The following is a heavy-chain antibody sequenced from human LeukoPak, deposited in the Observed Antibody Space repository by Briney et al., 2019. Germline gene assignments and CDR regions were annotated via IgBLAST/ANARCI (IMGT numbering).Heavy chain of an antibody. CDR2: IYYSGST. V-gene: IGHV4-59*01. CDR1: GGSISSYY. Sequence: SETLSLTCTVSGGSISSYYWSWIRQPPGKGLEWIGYIYYSGSTNYNPSLKSRVTISVDTSKNQFSLKLSSVTAADTAVYYCARSGYSYGLGDYYYYYMDVWGKGTTVTVSS. D-gene: IGHD5-18*01. J-gene: IGHJ6*03. CDR3: ARSGYSYGLGDYYYYYMDV.